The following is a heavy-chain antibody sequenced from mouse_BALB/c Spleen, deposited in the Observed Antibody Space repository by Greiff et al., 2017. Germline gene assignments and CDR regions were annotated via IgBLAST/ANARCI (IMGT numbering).Heavy chain of an antibody. D-gene: IGHD2-1*01. J-gene: IGHJ2*01. CDR2: INPSTGYT. Sequence: VQLQQSGAELAKPGASVKMSCKASGYTFTSYWMHWVKQRPGQGLEWIGYINPSTGYTEYNQKFKDKATLTADKSSSTAYMQLSSLTSEDSAVYYCARGYYYGNYDYWGQGTTLTVSS. V-gene: IGHV1-7*01. CDR1: GYTFTSYW. CDR3: ARGYYYGNYDY.